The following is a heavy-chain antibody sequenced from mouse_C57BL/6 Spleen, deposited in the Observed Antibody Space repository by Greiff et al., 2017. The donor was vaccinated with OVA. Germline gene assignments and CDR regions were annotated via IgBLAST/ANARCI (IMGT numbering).Heavy chain of an antibody. CDR3: ASLAYYNAMDY. CDR1: GYTFTSYG. D-gene: IGHD2-12*01. J-gene: IGHJ4*01. CDR2: IYPRSGNT. V-gene: IGHV1-81*01. Sequence: VQLQQSGAELARPGASVKLSCKASGYTFTSYGISWVKQRTGQGLEWIGEIYPRSGNTYYNEKFKGKATLTADKSSSTAYIELRSLTSEDSAVYFCASLAYYNAMDYWGQGTSVTVSS.